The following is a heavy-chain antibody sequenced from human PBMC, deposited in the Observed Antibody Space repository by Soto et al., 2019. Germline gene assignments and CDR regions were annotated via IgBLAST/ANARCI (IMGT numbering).Heavy chain of an antibody. CDR2: IYSSGSS. D-gene: IGHD4-17*01. CDR3: AAEPTTAELGDYSAALDI. J-gene: IGHJ3*02. CDR1: GGSINSDGHY. V-gene: IGHV4-31*02. Sequence: PSETLSLTCSVSGGSINSDGHYWSWIRQVPGKGLEWLGYIYSSGSSDYNPSLKSRLTITLDTSKNQFSLRLISLTAADTAVYFCAAEPTTAELGDYSAALDIWGQGTLVTVSS.